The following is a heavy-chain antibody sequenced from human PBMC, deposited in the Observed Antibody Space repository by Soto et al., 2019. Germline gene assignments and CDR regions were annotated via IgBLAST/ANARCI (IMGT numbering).Heavy chain of an antibody. D-gene: IGHD6-13*01. Sequence: PGGSLRLSCAASGFTFSSYSMNWFRQAPGKGLEWVSSISSSSSYIYYADSVKGRFTISRDNAKNSLYLQMNSLRAEDTAVYYCARDLGIAARGFDYWGQGTLVTVSS. CDR1: GFTFSSYS. CDR3: ARDLGIAARGFDY. V-gene: IGHV3-21*01. J-gene: IGHJ4*02. CDR2: ISSSSSYI.